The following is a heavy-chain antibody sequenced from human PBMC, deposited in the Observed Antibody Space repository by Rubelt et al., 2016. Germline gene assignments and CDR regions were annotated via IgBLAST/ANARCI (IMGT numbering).Heavy chain of an antibody. CDR2: IYYSGST. V-gene: IGHV4-39*07. J-gene: IGHJ4*02. CDR3: ARDPRAGTTSFDY. Sequence: QLQSQESGPGLVKPSATLSLTCTVSGGSISSSSYYWGWIRQPPGNGLEWIGSIYYSGSTYYNPSLKSRVTISVDTSKNQFSLKLSSVTAADTAVYYCARDPRAGTTSFDYWGQGTLVTVSS. D-gene: IGHD1-7*01. CDR1: GGSISSSSYY.